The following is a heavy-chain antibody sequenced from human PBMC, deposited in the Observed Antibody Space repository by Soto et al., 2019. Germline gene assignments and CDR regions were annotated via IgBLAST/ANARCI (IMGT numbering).Heavy chain of an antibody. J-gene: IGHJ4*02. Sequence: SETLSLTCSVAGGFINSSPYYWGWVRQSPGKELEWIGNVYYRGSAYYNPSLESRVTISLDTSTNQFSLQLTSVTAADTAVYYCAHRFYTSGVLFDYWGQGAPVTVSS. V-gene: IGHV4-39*01. CDR3: AHRFYTSGVLFDY. D-gene: IGHD3-16*01. CDR1: GGFINSSPYY. CDR2: VYYRGSA.